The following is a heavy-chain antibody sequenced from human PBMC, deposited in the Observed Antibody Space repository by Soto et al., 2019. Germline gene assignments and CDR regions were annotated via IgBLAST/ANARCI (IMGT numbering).Heavy chain of an antibody. V-gene: IGHV1-18*01. CDR2: INPYNGNT. CDR1: GYTFTSYG. CDR3: ARDWLGIDY. Sequence: QVQLVQSGAEVKKPGASVKVSCKASGYTFTSYGISWVRQAPGQGLEWMGWINPYNGNTNYAQKLQGRVTMTPETSTKTAYMELRRLSSDDTAVYYCARDWLGIDYWGQGTLVTVSS. D-gene: IGHD3-10*01. J-gene: IGHJ4*02.